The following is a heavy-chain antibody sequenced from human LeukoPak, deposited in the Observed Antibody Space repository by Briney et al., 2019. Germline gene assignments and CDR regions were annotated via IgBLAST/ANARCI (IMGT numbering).Heavy chain of an antibody. J-gene: IGHJ4*02. CDR1: GFTFSDAW. D-gene: IGHD2-15*01. Sequence: GGSLRLSCAASGFTFSDAWMTWVRQAPGKGLEWVGRIKSKADGGTTAYGSSVKGRFSISRDNAKNTLYLQMNSLRAEDTAVYYCARNYRKSDCSGGSCYPDYWGQGTLVTVSS. CDR3: ARNYRKSDCSGGSCYPDY. V-gene: IGHV3-15*05. CDR2: IKSKADGGTT.